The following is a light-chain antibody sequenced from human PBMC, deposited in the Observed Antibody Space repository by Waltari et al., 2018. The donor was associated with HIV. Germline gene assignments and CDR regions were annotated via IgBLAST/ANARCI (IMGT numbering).Light chain of an antibody. CDR2: DVN. CDR1: SSDVGAYNY. CDR3: CSYADTYFVL. Sequence: QSALTQPRSVSGSPGQSVTISCTGTSSDVGAYNYVSWYQHHPNKGPKLWIYDVNKRPSGVPDRCSGSKSGNTASLTISGLQAEDEADYYCCSYADTYFVLFGGRTKLTVL. J-gene: IGLJ2*01. V-gene: IGLV2-11*01.